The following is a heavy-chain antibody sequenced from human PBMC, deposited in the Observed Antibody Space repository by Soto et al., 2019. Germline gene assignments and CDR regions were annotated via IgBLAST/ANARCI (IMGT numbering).Heavy chain of an antibody. J-gene: IGHJ4*02. CDR3: AKVISSGWYGGFDY. CDR2: ISYDGSNK. Sequence: GGFLRLSCAASGFTFSSYGMHWVRQAPGKGLEWVAVISYDGSNKYYADSVKGRFTISRDNSKNTLYLQMNSLRAEDTAVYYCAKVISSGWYGGFDYWGQGTLVNVSS. CDR1: GFTFSSYG. V-gene: IGHV3-30*18. D-gene: IGHD6-19*01.